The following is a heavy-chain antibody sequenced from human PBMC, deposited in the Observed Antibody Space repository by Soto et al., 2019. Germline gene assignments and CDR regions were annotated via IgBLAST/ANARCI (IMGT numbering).Heavy chain of an antibody. Sequence: GASVKVSCKASGFTFTSSAMQWVRQARGQRLEWIGWIVVGSGNTNYAQKFQERVTITRDMSTSTAYMELSSLRSEDTAVYYCAADWGVMGNYGDYSGAFDIWGQGTMVTVSS. CDR1: GFTFTSSA. J-gene: IGHJ3*02. V-gene: IGHV1-58*02. CDR3: AADWGVMGNYGDYSGAFDI. D-gene: IGHD4-17*01. CDR2: IVVGSGNT.